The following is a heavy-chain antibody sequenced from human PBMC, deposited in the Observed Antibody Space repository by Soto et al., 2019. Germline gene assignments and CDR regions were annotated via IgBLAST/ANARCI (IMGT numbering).Heavy chain of an antibody. Sequence: QVQLVESGGGVVQPGRSLRLSCAASGFTFSSYGMHWVRQAPGKGLEWVAVIWYDGSNKYYADSVKGRFTISRDNSKNTLYLQMNSLRAEDTAVYYCARDRWEAVAHPFDYWGQGTLVTVSS. J-gene: IGHJ4*02. CDR2: IWYDGSNK. CDR3: ARDRWEAVAHPFDY. D-gene: IGHD6-19*01. V-gene: IGHV3-33*01. CDR1: GFTFSSYG.